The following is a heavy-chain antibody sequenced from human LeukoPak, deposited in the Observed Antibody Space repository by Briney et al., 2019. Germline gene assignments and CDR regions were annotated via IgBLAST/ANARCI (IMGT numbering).Heavy chain of an antibody. D-gene: IGHD3-10*01. Sequence: GGSLRLSCAASGFAFNSYVIHWVRQAPGKGLEWVAIIWFDGSHEDYVDSVRGRFTISRDNSRNTMYLQMSSLRVEDTALYFCAKEVAFGAGAYDVWGQGTRVAVSS. CDR2: IWFDGSHE. V-gene: IGHV3-33*06. CDR1: GFAFNSYV. J-gene: IGHJ3*01. CDR3: AKEVAFGAGAYDV.